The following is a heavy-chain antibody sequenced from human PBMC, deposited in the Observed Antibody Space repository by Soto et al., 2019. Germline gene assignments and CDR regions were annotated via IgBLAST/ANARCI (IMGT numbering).Heavy chain of an antibody. CDR1: GGSLSGYY. Sequence: QVQLQQWGAGLLKPSETLSLTCTVFGGSLSGYYWTWIRQSPGKGLEWIGEINPNGDTNYSPSLKSRVTMSVDTSKTQFSLKPHSVTAADTAVYYCARMAAENAVLGPASIGLDYGGQGTRVTVSS. J-gene: IGHJ4*02. CDR2: INPNGDT. CDR3: ARMAAENAVLGPASIGLDY. V-gene: IGHV4-34*02. D-gene: IGHD2-8*01.